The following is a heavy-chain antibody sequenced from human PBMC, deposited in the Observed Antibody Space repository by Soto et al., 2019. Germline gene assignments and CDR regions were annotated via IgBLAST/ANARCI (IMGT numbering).Heavy chain of an antibody. D-gene: IGHD6-13*01. CDR1: GGSISSYY. V-gene: IGHV4-59*08. CDR3: ARSRIEAAGTVYH. Sequence: SETLSLTYTVSGGSISSYYWSWIRHPPGKGLEWIGYIYYSGSTNYNPSLKSRVTISVDTSKNQFSLKLSSVTAADTAVYYCARSRIEAAGTVYHWGQGTLVTVSS. CDR2: IYYSGST. J-gene: IGHJ5*02.